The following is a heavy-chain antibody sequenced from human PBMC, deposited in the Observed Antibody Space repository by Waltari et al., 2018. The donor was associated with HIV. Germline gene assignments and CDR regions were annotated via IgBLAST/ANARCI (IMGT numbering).Heavy chain of an antibody. D-gene: IGHD5-12*01. V-gene: IGHV3-30-3*01. CDR3: ARGGGYSSSYYFDY. J-gene: IGHJ4*02. Sequence: QVQLVESGGGVVQPGRSLRLSCAASGFTFRRYAMHWVRQAPGKGLEWVAVISYDGSNKYYADSVKGRFTISRDNSKNTLYLQMNSLRAEDTAVYYCARGGGYSSSYYFDYWGQGTLVTVSS. CDR2: ISYDGSNK. CDR1: GFTFRRYA.